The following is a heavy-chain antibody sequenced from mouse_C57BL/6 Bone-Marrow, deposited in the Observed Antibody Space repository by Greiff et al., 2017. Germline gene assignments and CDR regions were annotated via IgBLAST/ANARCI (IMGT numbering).Heavy chain of an antibody. Sequence: QVQLQQPGAELVKPGASVKLSCKASGYTFTSYWMHWVKQRPGRGLEWIGRIVPNSGGTKYNEKFKSKATLTVDKPSSTAYMQLSSLTSEDAAVYYCARCYYGSSGDYWGQGTTLTVSS. CDR3: ARCYYGSSGDY. CDR1: GYTFTSYW. D-gene: IGHD1-1*01. J-gene: IGHJ2*01. CDR2: IVPNSGGT. V-gene: IGHV1-72*01.